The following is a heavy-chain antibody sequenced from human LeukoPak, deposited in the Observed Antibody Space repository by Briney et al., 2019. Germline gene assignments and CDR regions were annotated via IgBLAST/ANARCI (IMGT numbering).Heavy chain of an antibody. Sequence: GASVKVSCKASGGTFSSYAISWVRQAPGQGLEWMGGIIPIFGTANYAQKLQGRVTIIADESTSTAYMELSSLRSEDTAVYYCARDRGGSVVTDAFDIWGQGTMVTVSS. CDR2: IIPIFGTA. D-gene: IGHD2-15*01. CDR3: ARDRGGSVVTDAFDI. CDR1: GGTFSSYA. J-gene: IGHJ3*02. V-gene: IGHV1-69*13.